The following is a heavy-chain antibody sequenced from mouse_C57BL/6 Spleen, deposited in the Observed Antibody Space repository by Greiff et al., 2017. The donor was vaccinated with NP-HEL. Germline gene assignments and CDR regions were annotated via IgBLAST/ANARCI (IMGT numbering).Heavy chain of an antibody. CDR1: GYTFTSYG. CDR3: ARSSQYWAWFAY. Sequence: EVKLLESGAELVRPGSSVKLSCKTSGYTFTSYGINWVKQRPGQGLEWIGYIYPGNGYTEYNEKFKGKATLTSDTSSSTAYMQLSSLTSEDSAIDFCARSSQYWAWFAYWGQGTLVTVSA. J-gene: IGHJ3*01. V-gene: IGHV1-58*01. D-gene: IGHD4-1*01. CDR2: IYPGNGYT.